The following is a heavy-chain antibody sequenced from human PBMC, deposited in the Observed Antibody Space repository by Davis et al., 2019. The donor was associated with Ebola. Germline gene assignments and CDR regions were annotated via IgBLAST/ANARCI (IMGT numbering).Heavy chain of an antibody. V-gene: IGHV3-7*01. J-gene: IGHJ4*02. Sequence: GESLKISRAASGFTFSRHWMNWVRDAPGKVLEWVANIKQDGSEKYYVDSVKGRFTISRDNAKNSLYLQMNSLRTEDTAVYYCARDNSNTNWPYYVDYWGQGTLVAVSS. CDR3: ARDNSNTNWPYYVDY. CDR2: IKQDGSEK. CDR1: GFTFSRHW. D-gene: IGHD1-1*01.